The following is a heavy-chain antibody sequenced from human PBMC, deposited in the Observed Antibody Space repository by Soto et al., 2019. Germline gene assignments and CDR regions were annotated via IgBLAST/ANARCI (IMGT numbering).Heavy chain of an antibody. J-gene: IGHJ4*01. CDR3: ARDSYCSSSSCQTYFDY. V-gene: IGHV3-23*01. CDR2: IWCDGGEQ. D-gene: IGHD2-2*01. Sequence: AGGSLRLSCAASGVTFISYAMSWARQAPGEGLEWVAAIWCDGGEQYSGDSVTGRFTISRDSSKNTLYLQMNSLRAEDTAVYYCARDSYCSSSSCQTYFDYWGRGTLVTVSS. CDR1: GVTFISYA.